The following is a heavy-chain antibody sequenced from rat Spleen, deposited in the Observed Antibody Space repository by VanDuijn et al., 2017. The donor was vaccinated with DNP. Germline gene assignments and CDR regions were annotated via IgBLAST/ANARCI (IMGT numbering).Heavy chain of an antibody. Sequence: EVQLVESGGGLVQPGRSLKLSCAASGFTFSNYDMAWVRQAPTKGLEWVASINTDGGTTYYPDSVKGRFTISRDNAGNTVYLQMNSLRSEDTATYYCSRGSSGFAYWGQGTLVTVSS. D-gene: IGHD3-2*01. CDR1: GFTFSNYD. CDR2: INTDGGTT. J-gene: IGHJ3*01. V-gene: IGHV5S13*01. CDR3: SRGSSGFAY.